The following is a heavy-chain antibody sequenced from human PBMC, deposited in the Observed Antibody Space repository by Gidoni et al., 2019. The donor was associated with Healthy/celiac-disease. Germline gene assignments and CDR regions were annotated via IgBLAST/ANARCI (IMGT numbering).Heavy chain of an antibody. J-gene: IGHJ6*02. Sequence: EVQLVESGGGLVQPGGSLRLSCAASGFTFSSHAMSWVRQAPGKGLEWGSAISGSGGSTDYADSVKGRFTISRDNSKNTLYLQMNSLRAEDTAVYYCAKDQWTYYDFWSGYYSEGDGMDVWGQGTTVTVSS. D-gene: IGHD3-3*01. V-gene: IGHV3-23*04. CDR1: GFTFSSHA. CDR3: AKDQWTYYDFWSGYYSEGDGMDV. CDR2: ISGSGGST.